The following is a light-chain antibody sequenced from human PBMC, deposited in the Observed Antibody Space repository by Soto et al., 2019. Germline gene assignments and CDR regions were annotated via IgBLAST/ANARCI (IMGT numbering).Light chain of an antibody. CDR3: QQYGDSPVT. CDR2: DAS. CDR1: QFLSSY. J-gene: IGKJ1*01. V-gene: IGKV3-20*01. Sequence: EVVLTQSPATLSLAPGERATLSCRASQFLSSYLAWYQQKPGQAPRLLISDASGRATDVPDRFSGSGSGTDFSLTISRLEPEDFAVYYCQQYGDSPVTFGQGTKVDIK.